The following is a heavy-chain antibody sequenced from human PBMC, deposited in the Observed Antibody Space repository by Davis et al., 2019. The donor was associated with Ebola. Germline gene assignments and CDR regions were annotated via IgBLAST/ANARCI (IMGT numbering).Heavy chain of an antibody. CDR2: ISYDGSNK. Sequence: PGGSLRLSCAASGFTFSSYGMHWVRQAPGKGLEWVAVISYDGSNKYYADSVKGRFTISRDNSKNTLYLQMNSLRAEDTAVYYCAKDKAYHGSRFDYWGQGTLVTVSS. D-gene: IGHD3-10*01. V-gene: IGHV3-30*18. CDR1: GFTFSSYG. CDR3: AKDKAYHGSRFDY. J-gene: IGHJ4*02.